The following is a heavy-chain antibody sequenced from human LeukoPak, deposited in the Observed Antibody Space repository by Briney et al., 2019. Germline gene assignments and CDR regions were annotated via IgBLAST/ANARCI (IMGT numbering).Heavy chain of an antibody. CDR3: SRENGAFSPFGY. D-gene: IGHD2-8*01. CDR2: ISLTGLT. V-gene: IGHV4-4*02. J-gene: IGHJ4*02. Sequence: SETLSLTCGVSGGSISNTNWWSWVRQPPGQGLEWIGEISLTGLTHYNPSLESRVTVSLDKSKNQHPLNLTSVTAADTAVYYCSRENGAFSPFGYWGQGTLVTVLS. CDR1: GGSISNTNW.